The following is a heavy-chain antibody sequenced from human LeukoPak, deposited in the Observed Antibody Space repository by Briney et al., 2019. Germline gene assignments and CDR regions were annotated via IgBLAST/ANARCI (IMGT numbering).Heavy chain of an antibody. J-gene: IGHJ3*02. Sequence: SETLSLTCTVSGGSISSYYWSWIRQHPGKGLEWIGYIYYSGSTYYNPSLKSRVTISVDTSKNQFSLKLSSVTAADTAVYYCARESTVTTSGSAFDIWGQGTMVTVSS. V-gene: IGHV4-59*06. CDR1: GGSISSYY. CDR2: IYYSGST. D-gene: IGHD4-17*01. CDR3: ARESTVTTSGSAFDI.